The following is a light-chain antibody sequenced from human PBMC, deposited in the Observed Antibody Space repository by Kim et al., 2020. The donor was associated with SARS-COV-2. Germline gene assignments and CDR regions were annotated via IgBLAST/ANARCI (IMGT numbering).Light chain of an antibody. V-gene: IGKV3-15*01. CDR2: DAS. CDR1: QSVSNN. CDR3: QHYNNWPNT. J-gene: IGKJ2*01. Sequence: SGSPGERATLACRASQSVSNNLAWYQQKPGQAPRLLIYDASTRATGIPVRFSGSGSGTEFTLTVSSLQSEDFAVYYCQHYNNWPNTFGQGTKLEI.